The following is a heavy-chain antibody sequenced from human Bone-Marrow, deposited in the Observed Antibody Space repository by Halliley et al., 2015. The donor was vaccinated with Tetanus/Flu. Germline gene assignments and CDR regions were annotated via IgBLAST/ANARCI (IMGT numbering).Heavy chain of an antibody. D-gene: IGHD3-10*01. V-gene: IGHV3-74*01. CDR2: IGGDGSSP. CDR3: ARVESSLDP. J-gene: IGHJ5*02. Sequence: GLEWVASIGGDGSSPSYAYFVKGRLTISKDNAKNMVYLEMNSLRAEETGVYYCARVESSLDPWGQGTLVTVSS.